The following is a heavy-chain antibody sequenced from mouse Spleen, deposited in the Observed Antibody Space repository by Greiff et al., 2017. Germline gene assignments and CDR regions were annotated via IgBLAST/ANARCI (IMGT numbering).Heavy chain of an antibody. Sequence: VQLQQPGAELVKPGASVKLSCKASGYTFTSYWMHWVKQRPGQGLEWIGEINPSNGRTNYNEKFKSKATLTVDKSSSTAYMQLSSLTSEDSAVYYCARSNSDWGQGTTLTVSS. D-gene: IGHD6-1*01. J-gene: IGHJ2*01. CDR3: ARSNSD. V-gene: IGHV1S81*02. CDR1: GYTFTSYW. CDR2: INPSNGRT.